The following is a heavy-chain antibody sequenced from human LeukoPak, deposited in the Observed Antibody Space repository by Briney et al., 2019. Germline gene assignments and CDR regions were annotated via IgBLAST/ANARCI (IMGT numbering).Heavy chain of an antibody. CDR3: ARGEWLFPDY. D-gene: IGHD3-3*01. V-gene: IGHV4-39*07. CDR1: GGSISSSSYY. Sequence: SETLSLTCTVSGGSISSSSYYWGWIRQPPGKGLEWIGSIYYSGSTYYNPSLKSRVTISVDTSKNQFSLKLSSVTAADTAVYYCARGEWLFPDYWGQGTLVTVSS. CDR2: IYYSGST. J-gene: IGHJ4*02.